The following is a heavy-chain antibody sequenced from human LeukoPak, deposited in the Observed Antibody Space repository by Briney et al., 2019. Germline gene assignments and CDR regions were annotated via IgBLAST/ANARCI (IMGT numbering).Heavy chain of an antibody. V-gene: IGHV1-69*06. CDR1: GGAFSSYA. J-gene: IGHJ3*01. D-gene: IGHD3-10*01. CDR2: IIPIFGTA. CDR3: ASNALRSGSSL. Sequence: SVKVSCKASGGAFSSYAISWVRQAPGQGLEWLGGIIPIFGTANYAQKFQDRVTITADKSTSTAYMELSSLRSEDTAVYYCASNALRSGSSLWGQGTMVIVSS.